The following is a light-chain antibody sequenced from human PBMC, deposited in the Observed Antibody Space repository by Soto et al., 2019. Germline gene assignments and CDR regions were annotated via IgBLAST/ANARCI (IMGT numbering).Light chain of an antibody. CDR2: ATS. J-gene: IGKJ3*01. V-gene: IGKV3-15*01. CDR3: QQYNNWPQVS. CDR1: QTVSSN. Sequence: ERVMTQSPATLSASPGERVTLSCRASQTVSSNLAWYQHKPGQAPRLLIYATSTRATGVSARFSGVGSGTEFTLTISSLQSKDFAVYYCQQYNNWPQVSFGPGTKLDIK.